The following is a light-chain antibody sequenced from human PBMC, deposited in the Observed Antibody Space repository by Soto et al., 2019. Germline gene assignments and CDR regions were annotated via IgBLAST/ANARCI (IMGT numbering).Light chain of an antibody. J-gene: IGLJ1*01. CDR2: LEGNGVY. V-gene: IGLV4-60*03. Sequence: QLVLTQSSSASASLGSSVKLTCTLSSGHSTYVIAWHQQQPGKAPRYLMKLEGNGVYNKGSGVPDRFSGSRSGADRYLTISNLQSEDEADYYCETWDSNSFVFGAGTKLTVL. CDR1: SGHSTYV. CDR3: ETWDSNSFV.